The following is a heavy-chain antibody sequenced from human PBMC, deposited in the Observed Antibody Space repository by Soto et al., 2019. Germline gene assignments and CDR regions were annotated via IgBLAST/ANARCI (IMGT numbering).Heavy chain of an antibody. CDR3: ARDGSDSSGYRDAFDI. CDR1: GYTFTSYG. Sequence: VQLVQSGAEVKKPGASVKISCKASGYTFTSYGISWVRQAPGQGLEWRGWTSAYNGNTNYAQQLQGRVTITPDTSTSTAYIELRSLRSADTAVYYCARDGSDSSGYRDAFDIWGQGTMVTVCS. D-gene: IGHD3-22*01. CDR2: TSAYNGNT. V-gene: IGHV1-18*01. J-gene: IGHJ3*02.